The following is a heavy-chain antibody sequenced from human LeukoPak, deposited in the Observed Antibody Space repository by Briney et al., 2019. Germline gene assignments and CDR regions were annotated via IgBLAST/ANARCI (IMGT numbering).Heavy chain of an antibody. Sequence: SVKVSCEASGGTFSSYAISWVRQAPGQGLEWMGGIIPIFGTANYAQKFQGRVTITTDESTSTAYMELSSLRSEDTAVYYCASLKYSSSSHPYYYYMDVWGKGTTVTVSS. CDR2: IIPIFGTA. CDR1: GGTFSSYA. CDR3: ASLKYSSSSHPYYYYMDV. J-gene: IGHJ6*03. V-gene: IGHV1-69*05. D-gene: IGHD6-6*01.